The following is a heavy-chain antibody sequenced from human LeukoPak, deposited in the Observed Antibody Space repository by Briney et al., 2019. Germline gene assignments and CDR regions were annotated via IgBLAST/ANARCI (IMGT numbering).Heavy chain of an antibody. J-gene: IGHJ3*02. Sequence: SETLSLTCTVSGDSINNYYWSWIRQPPGKGLEWIGNINYSGSSNSNPSLKSRVTISVDTSKNQFSLKLSSVTAADTAVYYCARERRSRYFDWLSHDAFDIWGQGTMVTVSS. D-gene: IGHD3-9*01. V-gene: IGHV4-59*01. CDR2: INYSGSS. CDR1: GDSINNYY. CDR3: ARERRSRYFDWLSHDAFDI.